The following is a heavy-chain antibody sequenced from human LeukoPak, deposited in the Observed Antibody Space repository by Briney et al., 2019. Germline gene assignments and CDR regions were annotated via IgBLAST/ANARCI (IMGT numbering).Heavy chain of an antibody. Sequence: SGTLSLTCTVSGGSISSSSYYWGWIRQPPGKGLEWIGSIYYSGSTYYNPSLKSRVTISVDTSKNQFCLKLSSVTAADTAVYYCARSSVSVPAPKKGYYFDYWGQGTLVTVSS. CDR2: IYYSGST. J-gene: IGHJ4*02. CDR3: ARSSVSVPAPKKGYYFDY. CDR1: GGSISSSSYY. D-gene: IGHD2-2*01. V-gene: IGHV4-39*01.